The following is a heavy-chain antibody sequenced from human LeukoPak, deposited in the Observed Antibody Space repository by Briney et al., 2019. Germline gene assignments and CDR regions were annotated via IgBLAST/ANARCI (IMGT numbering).Heavy chain of an antibody. V-gene: IGHV3-30-3*01. Sequence: PGGSLRLSCAASGFTFSSYAMHWVRQAPGKGLEWVAVISYDGSNKYYADSVKGRFTISRDNSKNTLYLQMNSLRAEDTAVYYCARDPVFGDGYNIHFDYWGQGTLVTVSS. CDR3: ARDPVFGDGYNIHFDY. CDR2: ISYDGSNK. D-gene: IGHD5-24*01. J-gene: IGHJ4*02. CDR1: GFTFSSYA.